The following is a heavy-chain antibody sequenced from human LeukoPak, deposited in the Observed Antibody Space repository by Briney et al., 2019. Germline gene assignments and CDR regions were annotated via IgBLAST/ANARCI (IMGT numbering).Heavy chain of an antibody. Sequence: GASVKVSCKASGYTFISYSIHWVRQAPGQRLEWMGWINAGKGNTKYSQKFQGRVTITGGTSASTAYMELSSLRSEDTAVYYCARGSCSSTSCYMDVWGQGTTVTVSS. CDR3: ARGSCSSTSCYMDV. V-gene: IGHV1-3*01. CDR1: GYTFISYS. CDR2: INAGKGNT. D-gene: IGHD2-2*01. J-gene: IGHJ6*02.